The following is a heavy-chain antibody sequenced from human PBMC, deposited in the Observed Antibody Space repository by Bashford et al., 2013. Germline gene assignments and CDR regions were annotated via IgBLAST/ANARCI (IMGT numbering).Heavy chain of an antibody. CDR2: ISDSSRYI. Sequence: GGSLRLSCAASGFTFSTYSMNWVRQAPGKGLEWVSSISDSSRYIYYADSVKGRFTISRDNAKNSLSLQMNSLRAEDTAVYYCARGQLLYYYFVMDVWGQGTTVTVSS. CDR3: ARGQLLYYYFVMDV. V-gene: IGHV3-21*01. CDR1: GFTFSTYS. J-gene: IGHJ6*01. D-gene: IGHD1-1*01.